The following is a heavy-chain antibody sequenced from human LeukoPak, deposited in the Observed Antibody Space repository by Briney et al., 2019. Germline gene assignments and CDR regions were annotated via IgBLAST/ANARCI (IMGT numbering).Heavy chain of an antibody. J-gene: IGHJ4*02. D-gene: IGHD6-19*01. V-gene: IGHV3-23*01. CDR1: GFTFSTFA. CDR2: ISVASRT. CDR3: AKEVPGPGWYTVDY. Sequence: GGSLTLSCAASGFTFSTFALSWFRQAPGKGLEWVSAISVASRTYYAGSVKGRFAISRDNSENTLFLHMNSLRTEDTAIYFCAKEVPGPGWYTVDYWGQGTLVTVSS.